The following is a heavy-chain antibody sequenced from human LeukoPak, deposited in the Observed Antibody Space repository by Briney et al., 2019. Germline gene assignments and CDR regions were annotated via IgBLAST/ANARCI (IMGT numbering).Heavy chain of an antibody. D-gene: IGHD2-15*01. CDR1: GYTFTGYY. J-gene: IGHJ3*02. V-gene: IGHV1-2*06. CDR3: AASIMVVAAMDAFDI. CDR2: INPNSDGT. Sequence: ASLKVSCKASGYTFTGYYIHWVRQAPGQGLEWMGRINPNSDGTNYAQNFQARVTMTRHTSINTPYMELGRLRSDDTAVYYCAASIMVVAAMDAFDIWGQGPRVTVSS.